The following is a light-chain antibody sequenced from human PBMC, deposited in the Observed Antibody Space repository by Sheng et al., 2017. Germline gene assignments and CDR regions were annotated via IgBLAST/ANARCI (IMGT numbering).Light chain of an antibody. J-gene: IGLJ1*01. CDR2: KDS. V-gene: IGLV3-25*03. CDR1: VLPRQY. CDR3: QSADSSGTYV. Sequence: SYELTQPPSVSVSPGQTARITCSGDVLPRQYAYWYQQKPGQAPVLVIYKDSERPSGIPERFSGSSSGTTVTLTISGVQAEDEADYYCQSADSSGTYVFGTGTKVTVL.